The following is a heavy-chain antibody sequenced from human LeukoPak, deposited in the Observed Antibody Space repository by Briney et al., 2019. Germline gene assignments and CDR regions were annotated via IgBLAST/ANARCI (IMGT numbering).Heavy chain of an antibody. V-gene: IGHV3-9*03. J-gene: IGHJ4*02. CDR1: GFTFDDYA. CDR3: VKDMGRSYINAIFDY. Sequence: QTGGSLRLSCAASGFTFDDYAMHWVRQAPGKGLEWVSGISWKSGSIGYADSVKGRFTISRDNTKNSLYLQMNSLRAEDMALYYCVKDMGRSYINAIFDYWGQGTLVTVSS. CDR2: ISWKSGSI. D-gene: IGHD4-11*01.